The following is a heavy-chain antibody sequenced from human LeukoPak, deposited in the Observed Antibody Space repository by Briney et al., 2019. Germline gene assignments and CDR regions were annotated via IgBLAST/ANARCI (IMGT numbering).Heavy chain of an antibody. CDR2: IKQDGSEK. Sequence: GGSLRLSCEASGFTFSSYWMSWVRQAPGKGLEWVANIKQDGSEKYYVDSVKGRFTISRDNAKNSLYLQMNSLRAEDTAVYYCAREHYYDSSGYYPTVDYWGQGTLVTVSS. D-gene: IGHD3-22*01. J-gene: IGHJ4*02. CDR1: GFTFSSYW. V-gene: IGHV3-7*01. CDR3: AREHYYDSSGYYPTVDY.